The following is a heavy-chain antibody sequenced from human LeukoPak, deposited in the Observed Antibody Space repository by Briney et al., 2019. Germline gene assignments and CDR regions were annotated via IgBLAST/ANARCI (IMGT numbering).Heavy chain of an antibody. D-gene: IGHD3-16*01. CDR1: GFTFTSHR. Sequence: GSLRLSCAASGFTFTSHRMTWVRQAPGKGLEWVANIKDEGSEKYYVDSVKGRFTISRDNAKNSLYLQMNSLRVEDTAVYYCAGALRPLDYWGQGTLVTVSS. V-gene: IGHV3-7*03. CDR2: IKDEGSEK. J-gene: IGHJ4*02. CDR3: AGALRPLDY.